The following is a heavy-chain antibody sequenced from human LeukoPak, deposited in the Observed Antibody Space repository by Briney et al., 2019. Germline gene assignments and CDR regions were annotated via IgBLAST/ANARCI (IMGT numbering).Heavy chain of an antibody. CDR3: AKATVYYYDSSGYYDY. D-gene: IGHD3-22*01. CDR1: GFTFKNYA. J-gene: IGHJ4*02. CDR2: ICGGGVGT. Sequence: GGSLRLSCAASGFTFKNYAMSWVRQAPGKGLECVSAICGGGVGTYYEDAVKSRFTISRDDSNNTLYLQMNSLRAEATAVYYYAKATVYYYDSSGYYDYWGQGTLVTVSS. V-gene: IGHV3-23*01.